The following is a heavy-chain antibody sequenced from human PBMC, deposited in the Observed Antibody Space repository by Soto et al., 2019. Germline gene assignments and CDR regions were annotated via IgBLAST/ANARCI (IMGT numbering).Heavy chain of an antibody. V-gene: IGHV3-30*18. D-gene: IGHD6-6*01. CDR3: AKDRAPAAPTYFDY. J-gene: IGHJ4*02. Sequence: GGSLRLSCAASGFTFSSYGMHWVRQAPGKGLEWVAVISYDGSNKYYADSVKGRFTISRDNSKNTLYLQMNSLRAEDTAVYYCAKDRAPAAPTYFDYWGQGTLVTVSS. CDR2: ISYDGSNK. CDR1: GFTFSSYG.